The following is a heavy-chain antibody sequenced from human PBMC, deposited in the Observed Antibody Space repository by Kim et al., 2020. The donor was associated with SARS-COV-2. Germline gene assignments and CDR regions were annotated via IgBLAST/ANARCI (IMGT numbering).Heavy chain of an antibody. Sequence: SETLSLTCTVSGGSISSGGYYWSWIRQHPGKGLEWIGYIYYSGSTYYNPSLKSRVTISVDTSKNQFSLKLSSVTAADTAVYYCAREDPDCSSTSCYSSFDIWGQGTMVTVSS. D-gene: IGHD2-2*01. CDR2: IYYSGST. J-gene: IGHJ3*02. CDR3: AREDPDCSSTSCYSSFDI. CDR1: GGSISSGGYY. V-gene: IGHV4-31*03.